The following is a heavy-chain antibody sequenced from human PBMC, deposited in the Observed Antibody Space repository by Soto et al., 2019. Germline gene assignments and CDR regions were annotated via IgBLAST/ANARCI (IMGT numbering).Heavy chain of an antibody. D-gene: IGHD6-19*01. Sequence: SETLSLTCTVSGGSISSGGYYWSWIRQHPGKGLEWIGYIYYSGSTYYNPSLKSRVTISVDTSKNQFSLKLSSVTAADTAVYYCARGAVAVLDAFDIWGQGTMVTVSS. CDR2: IYYSGST. V-gene: IGHV4-31*03. CDR1: GGSISSGGYY. CDR3: ARGAVAVLDAFDI. J-gene: IGHJ3*02.